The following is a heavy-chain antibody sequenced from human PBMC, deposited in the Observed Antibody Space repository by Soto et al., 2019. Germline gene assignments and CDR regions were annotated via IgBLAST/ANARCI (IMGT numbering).Heavy chain of an antibody. D-gene: IGHD1-26*01. Sequence: SETLSLTCTVSGGSISNYYWSWIRQPPGRGLEWIGYIYYSGNTNYNPSLKSRVTISIDTSKNQLSLNLSSVTVADTAVYYCAKGRTGSYHWFDPWGQGPLVTVGS. V-gene: IGHV4-59*01. CDR3: AKGRTGSYHWFDP. CDR2: IYYSGNT. CDR1: GGSISNYY. J-gene: IGHJ5*02.